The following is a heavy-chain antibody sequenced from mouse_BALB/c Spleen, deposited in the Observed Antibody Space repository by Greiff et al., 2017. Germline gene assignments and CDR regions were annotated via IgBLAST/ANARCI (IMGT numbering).Heavy chain of an antibody. J-gene: IGHJ3*01. CDR1: GFNIKDTY. V-gene: IGHV14-3*02. CDR2: IDPANGNT. D-gene: IGHD2-4*01. Sequence: EVQLQQSGAELVKPGASVKLSCTASGFNIKDTYMHWVKQRPEQGLEWIGRIDPANGNTKYDPKFQGKATITADTSSNTAYLQLSSLTSEDTAVYYCARGYDYPWFAYWGQGTLVTVSA. CDR3: ARGYDYPWFAY.